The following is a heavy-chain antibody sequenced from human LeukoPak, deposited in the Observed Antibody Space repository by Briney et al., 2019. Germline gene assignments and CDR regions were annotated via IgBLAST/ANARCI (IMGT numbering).Heavy chain of an antibody. J-gene: IGHJ4*02. CDR3: AKDRVRGEGLLDY. CDR2: ISGSRGST. CDR1: GFTFSSYA. Sequence: PGGSLRLSCAASGFTFSSYAMSWVRQAPGKGLEWVSAISGSRGSTYYADSVKGRFTISRDNSKNTLYLQMNSLRAEDTALYYCAKDRVRGEGLLDYWGQGALVTVSS. V-gene: IGHV3-23*01. D-gene: IGHD3-10*01.